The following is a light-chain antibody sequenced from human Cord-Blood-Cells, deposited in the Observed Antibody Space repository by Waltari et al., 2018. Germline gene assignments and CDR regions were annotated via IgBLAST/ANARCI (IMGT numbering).Light chain of an antibody. Sequence: DIQMTQSPSSLSASVGDRVTITCRASQSISSSLNWYQQKPGKAPKLLIYAASSLQSGVPSRFSGSGAGTDFTLTISSLQPEDFATYYCQQSYSTQYTFGQGTKLEIK. J-gene: IGKJ2*01. CDR2: AAS. V-gene: IGKV1-39*01. CDR3: QQSYSTQYT. CDR1: QSISSS.